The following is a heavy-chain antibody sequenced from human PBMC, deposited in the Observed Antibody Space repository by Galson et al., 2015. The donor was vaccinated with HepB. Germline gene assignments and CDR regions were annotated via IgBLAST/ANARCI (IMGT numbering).Heavy chain of an antibody. J-gene: IGHJ3*02. V-gene: IGHV3-21*01. CDR2: ISSSSSYI. Sequence: SLRLSCAASGFTFSSYSMNWVRQAPGKGLEWVSSISSSSSYIYYADSVKGRFTISRDNAKNSLYLQMNSLRAEDTAVYYCAREGNAMIVVVRAFDIWGQGTMVTVSS. CDR1: GFTFSSYS. D-gene: IGHD3-22*01. CDR3: AREGNAMIVVVRAFDI.